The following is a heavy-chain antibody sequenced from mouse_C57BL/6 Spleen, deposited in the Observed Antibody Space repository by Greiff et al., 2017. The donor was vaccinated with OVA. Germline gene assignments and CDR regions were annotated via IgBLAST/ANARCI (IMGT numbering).Heavy chain of an antibody. D-gene: IGHD1-1*01. CDR2: IYPGDGDT. Sequence: VQRVESGAELVKPGASVKISCKASGYAFSSYWMNWVKQRPGKGLEWIGQIYPGDGDTNYNGKFKGKATLTADKSSSTAYMQLSSLTSEDSAVYFCAREDGSSSWYFDVWGTGTTVTVSS. V-gene: IGHV1-80*01. CDR3: AREDGSSSWYFDV. CDR1: GYAFSSYW. J-gene: IGHJ1*03.